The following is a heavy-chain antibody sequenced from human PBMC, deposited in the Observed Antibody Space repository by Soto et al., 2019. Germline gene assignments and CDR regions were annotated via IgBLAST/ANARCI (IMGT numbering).Heavy chain of an antibody. D-gene: IGHD6-25*01. V-gene: IGHV1-69*06. CDR3: ARRKERSGPYYLDL. CDR2: IIPIFGTA. J-gene: IGHJ4*02. CDR1: GGTFSSYA. Sequence: GASVKVSCKASGGTFSSYAISWVRQAPGQGLEWMGGIIPIFGTANYAQKFQGRVTITADKSTSIAYMELSSLRSDDSAVYFCARRKERSGPYYLDLWGQGTQVTVSS.